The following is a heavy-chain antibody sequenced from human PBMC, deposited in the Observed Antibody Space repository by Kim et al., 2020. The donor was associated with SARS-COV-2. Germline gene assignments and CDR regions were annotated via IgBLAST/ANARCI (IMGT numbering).Heavy chain of an antibody. Sequence: GGSLRLSCAASGFTFSSYEMNWVRQAPGKGLEWVSYISSSGSTIYYADSVKGRFTISRDNAKNSLYLQMNSLRAEDTAVYYCARDGYSSSPLAPYYGMDVWGQGTTVTLSS. J-gene: IGHJ6*02. D-gene: IGHD6-13*01. CDR2: ISSSGSTI. CDR1: GFTFSSYE. CDR3: ARDGYSSSPLAPYYGMDV. V-gene: IGHV3-48*03.